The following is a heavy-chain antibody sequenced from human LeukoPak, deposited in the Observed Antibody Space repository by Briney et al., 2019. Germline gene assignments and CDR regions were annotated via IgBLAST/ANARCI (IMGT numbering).Heavy chain of an antibody. CDR2: ISYTGST. J-gene: IGHJ4*02. D-gene: IGHD3-10*01. V-gene: IGHV4-38-2*01. CDR3: ARHVFSDGSPFDS. Sequence: SETLSLTCVVSGYSISNDYYWGWIRQPPGKGLEWIGHISYTGSTNYNPSLKTRLTMSLDTSKNHFSLTLTSVTAADTALYYCARHVFSDGSPFDSWGQGSLVTVSS. CDR1: GYSISNDYY.